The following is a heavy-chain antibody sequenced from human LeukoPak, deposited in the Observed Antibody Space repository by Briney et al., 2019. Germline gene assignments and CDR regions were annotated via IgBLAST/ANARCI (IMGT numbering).Heavy chain of an antibody. D-gene: IGHD5-12*01. Sequence: ASVKVSCKASGYTFTSYYMHWVRQAPGQGLEWMGIINPSGGSTSYAQKFQGRVTMTRDTSTSTVYMELSSLRSGDTAVYYCARDLRGYSGYDTGGPQRPYYYYGMDVWGQGTTVTVSS. J-gene: IGHJ6*02. CDR1: GYTFTSYY. V-gene: IGHV1-46*01. CDR2: INPSGGST. CDR3: ARDLRGYSGYDTGGPQRPYYYYGMDV.